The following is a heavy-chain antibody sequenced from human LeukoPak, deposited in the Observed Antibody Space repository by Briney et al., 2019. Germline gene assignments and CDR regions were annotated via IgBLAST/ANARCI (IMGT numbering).Heavy chain of an antibody. CDR2: IYYSGST. J-gene: IGHJ4*02. V-gene: IGHV4-59*08. CDR1: GGSISSYY. Sequence: SETLSLTCTVSGGSISSYYWSWIRQPPGKGLEWIGYIYYSGSTNYNPSLKSRVTISVDTSKNQFSLKLSSVTAADTAVYYCARWATAANGGFDYWGQGTLVTVSS. D-gene: IGHD2-2*01. CDR3: ARWATAANGGFDY.